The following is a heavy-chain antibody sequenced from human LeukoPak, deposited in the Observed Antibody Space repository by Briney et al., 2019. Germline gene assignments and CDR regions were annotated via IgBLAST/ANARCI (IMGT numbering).Heavy chain of an antibody. CDR2: ISGSGGST. J-gene: IGHJ4*02. D-gene: IGHD3-22*01. Sequence: GGSLRLSCAASGFTFSSYGMSWVRQAPGKGLEWVSAISGSGGSTYYADSVKGRFTISRDNSKNTLYLQMNSLRAEDTAVYYCAKEPYYYDSSGYAVDYWGRGTLVTVSS. CDR3: AKEPYYYDSSGYAVDY. CDR1: GFTFSSYG. V-gene: IGHV3-23*01.